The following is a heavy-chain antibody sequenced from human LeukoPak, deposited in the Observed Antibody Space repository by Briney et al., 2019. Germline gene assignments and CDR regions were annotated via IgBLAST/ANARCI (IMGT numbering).Heavy chain of an antibody. V-gene: IGHV3-21*01. D-gene: IGHD5-18*01. CDR3: ARDGYDVDTAMVVPFDY. CDR2: ISSSSSYI. CDR1: GFTFSSYR. Sequence: GGSLRLSCAASGFTFSSYRMNWVRQAPGKGLEWVSSISSSSSYIYYADSVKGRFTISRDNAKNSLYLQMNSLRAEDTAVYYCARDGYDVDTAMVVPFDYWGQGTLVTVSS. J-gene: IGHJ4*02.